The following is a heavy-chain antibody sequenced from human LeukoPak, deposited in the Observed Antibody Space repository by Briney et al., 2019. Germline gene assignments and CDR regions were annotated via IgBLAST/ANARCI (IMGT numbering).Heavy chain of an antibody. Sequence: GASVKVSCKASGYTFTSYDINWVRQATGQGLEWMGWMNSNSGNTGYAQKFQGRVTMTRNTSISTAYMELSSLRSEDTAVYCCARGRVSHYFDYWGQGTLVTVSS. CDR3: ARGRVSHYFDY. CDR2: MNSNSGNT. D-gene: IGHD2-8*01. V-gene: IGHV1-8*01. J-gene: IGHJ4*02. CDR1: GYTFTSYD.